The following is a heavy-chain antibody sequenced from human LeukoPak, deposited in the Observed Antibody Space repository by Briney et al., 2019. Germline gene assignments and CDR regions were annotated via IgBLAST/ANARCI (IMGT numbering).Heavy chain of an antibody. CDR1: GFTFSSYS. J-gene: IGHJ4*02. Sequence: GGSLRLSCAASGFTFSSYSINWVRQAPGKGLEWVSSISGSGSYIYYADSVKGRFTISRDNAKNSLYLQMNSLRVEDTAVYYCARVIPPGRAAAGSFDYWGQGMLVTVSS. D-gene: IGHD6-13*01. CDR2: ISGSGSYI. V-gene: IGHV3-21*01. CDR3: ARVIPPGRAAAGSFDY.